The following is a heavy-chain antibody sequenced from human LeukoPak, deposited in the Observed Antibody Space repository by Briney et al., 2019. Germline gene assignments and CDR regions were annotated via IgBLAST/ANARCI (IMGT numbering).Heavy chain of an antibody. J-gene: IGHJ6*02. Sequence: GGSLRLSCAASGFTFSSYAMRWVRQAPGKGLEWVAVISYDGSNKYYADSVKGRFTISRDNSKNTLYLQMNSLRAEDTAVYYCARTPGSNYYYYYGMDVWGQGTTVTVSS. CDR1: GFTFSSYA. CDR3: ARTPGSNYYYYYGMDV. V-gene: IGHV3-30*04. CDR2: ISYDGSNK.